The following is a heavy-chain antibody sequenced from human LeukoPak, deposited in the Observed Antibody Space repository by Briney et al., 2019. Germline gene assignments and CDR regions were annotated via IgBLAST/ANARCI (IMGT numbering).Heavy chain of an antibody. CDR2: IIPIFGTA. CDR1: GGTSSSYA. CDR3: ARSKPVAGILDY. Sequence: SVKVSCKASGGTSSSYAISWVRQAPGQGLEWMGGIIPIFGTANYAQKFQGRVTITADESTSTAYMELSSLRSEDTAVYYCARSKPVAGILDYWGQGTLVTVSS. V-gene: IGHV1-69*13. J-gene: IGHJ4*02. D-gene: IGHD6-19*01.